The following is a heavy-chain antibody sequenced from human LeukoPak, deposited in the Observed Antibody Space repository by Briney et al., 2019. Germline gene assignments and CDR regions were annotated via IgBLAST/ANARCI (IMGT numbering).Heavy chain of an antibody. CDR3: TTASHWRAAYYYYGMDV. Sequence: GGALRLSWAASGFTFSNAWMSWVRQAPGKGLEGVGRIKSKTDGGTTDYAAPVKARFTISRDDSKNTLYLQMNSLKTEDTAVYYCTTASHWRAAYYYYGMDVWGQGTTVTVSS. J-gene: IGHJ6*02. V-gene: IGHV3-15*01. D-gene: IGHD2-15*01. CDR1: GFTFSNAW. CDR2: IKSKTDGGTT.